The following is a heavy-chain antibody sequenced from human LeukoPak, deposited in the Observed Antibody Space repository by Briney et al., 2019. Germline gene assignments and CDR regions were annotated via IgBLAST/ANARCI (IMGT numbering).Heavy chain of an antibody. CDR1: GGSISSYF. CDR2: IYDSGST. V-gene: IGHV4-59*08. D-gene: IGHD6-19*01. Sequence: TLSLTCTVSGGSISSYFWSWIRQPPGKGLEWIGYIYDSGSTNYNPSFKSRVTISVDTPKNQFSLKLSSVTAADTAVYYCASGYSSGWYGVWGQGTLVTVSS. CDR3: ASGYSSGWYGV. J-gene: IGHJ4*02.